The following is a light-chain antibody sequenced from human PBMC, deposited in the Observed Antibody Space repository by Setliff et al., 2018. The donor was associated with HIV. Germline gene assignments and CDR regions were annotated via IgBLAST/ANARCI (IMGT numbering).Light chain of an antibody. CDR1: NIGSKS. CDR2: YDS. J-gene: IGLJ1*01. Sequence: SYELTQPPSVSVAPGKTARITCGGNNIGSKSVHWYQQKPGQATVLVISYDSDRPSGIPERFSGSNSGNTATLTISRVEVGDEADYYCQVWDSSSDHPYVFGTGTKVTVL. V-gene: IGLV3-21*04. CDR3: QVWDSSSDHPYV.